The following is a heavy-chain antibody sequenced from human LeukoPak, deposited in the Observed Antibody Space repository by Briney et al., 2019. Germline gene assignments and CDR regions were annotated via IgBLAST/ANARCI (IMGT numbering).Heavy chain of an antibody. CDR3: ASPWC. CDR1: GFTFSDYF. Sequence: PGGSLRLSCAASGFTFSDYFMTWIRPAPGKGLEWLSYITTGGYTKYAASVKGRFTISRDNAKNSLYLQRDSLRAEDTAVYYCASPWCWGQGTLVTVSS. CDR2: ITTGGYT. J-gene: IGHJ4*02. D-gene: IGHD2-15*01. V-gene: IGHV3-11*06.